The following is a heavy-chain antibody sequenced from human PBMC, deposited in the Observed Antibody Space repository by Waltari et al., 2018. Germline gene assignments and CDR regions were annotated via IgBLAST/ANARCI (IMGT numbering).Heavy chain of an antibody. D-gene: IGHD3-10*01. CDR2: TRNKANSYPT. V-gene: IGHV3-72*01. CDR1: GFTFSDHY. J-gene: IGHJ4*02. CDR3: ARGGSGVIDY. Sequence: EVQLVESGGGLVQPGGSLRLSCAASGFTFSDHYMAWAREAPGKGLEWVGRTRNKANSYPTEYAASVKGRFTISRDDSKNSLYLQMNSLKTEDTAVYYCARGGSGVIDYWGQGTLVTVSS.